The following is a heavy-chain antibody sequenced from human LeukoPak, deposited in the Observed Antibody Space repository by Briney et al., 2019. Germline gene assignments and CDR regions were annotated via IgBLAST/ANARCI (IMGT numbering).Heavy chain of an antibody. CDR3: VSAAYSSPTAGYYYYMDV. CDR1: GYTFTSYD. Sequence: ASVKVSCKASGYTFTSYDINWVRQATGQGLEWMGWMNPNSGNTGYAQKFQGRVTITTDESTSTAYMELSSLRSEDTAVYYCVSAAYSSPTAGYYYYMDVWGKGTTVTVSS. J-gene: IGHJ6*03. V-gene: IGHV1-8*03. D-gene: IGHD6-13*01. CDR2: MNPNSGNT.